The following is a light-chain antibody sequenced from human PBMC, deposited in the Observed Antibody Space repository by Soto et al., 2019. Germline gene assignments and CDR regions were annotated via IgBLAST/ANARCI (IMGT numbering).Light chain of an antibody. J-gene: IGLJ2*01. CDR3: SSYTSSSTLPVV. Sequence: QSALTQPASVSGSPGQSITISCTGTSSDVGGYNYVSWYQQHPGKAPKLMIYDVSNRPSGVSNRFSGSKSGNTASLTISGLQAEDEADYCCSSYTSSSTLPVVFGGGTKVTVL. V-gene: IGLV2-14*01. CDR2: DVS. CDR1: SSDVGGYNY.